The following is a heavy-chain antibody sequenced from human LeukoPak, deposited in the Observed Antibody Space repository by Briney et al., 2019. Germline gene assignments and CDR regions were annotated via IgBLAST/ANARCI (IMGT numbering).Heavy chain of an antibody. J-gene: IGHJ4*02. Sequence: SETLSLTCTVSGGSISSSSYYWGWIRQPPGKGLEWIGSIYYSGSTYYNPSLKSRVTISVDTSKNQFSLKLSSVTAADTAVYYCAVIVVVNAPGDVDYWGQGTLVTVSS. CDR3: AVIVVVNAPGDVDY. D-gene: IGHD3-22*01. CDR1: GGSISSSSYY. V-gene: IGHV4-39*07. CDR2: IYYSGST.